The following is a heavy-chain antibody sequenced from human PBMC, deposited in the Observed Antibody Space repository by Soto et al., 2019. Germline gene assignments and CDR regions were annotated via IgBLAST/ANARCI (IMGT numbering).Heavy chain of an antibody. D-gene: IGHD5-12*01. V-gene: IGHV4-4*02. J-gene: IGHJ3*02. CDR2: IYHGGST. CDR1: SGSISSSNW. Sequence: ASGTLSLTCAVSSGSISSSNWWSWVRQPPGKGLEWIGEIYHGGSTNYNPSLKSRVTISVDKSKNQFSLKLSSVTAADTAVYYCAKYIVATISDAFDIWGQGTMVTVSS. CDR3: AKYIVATISDAFDI.